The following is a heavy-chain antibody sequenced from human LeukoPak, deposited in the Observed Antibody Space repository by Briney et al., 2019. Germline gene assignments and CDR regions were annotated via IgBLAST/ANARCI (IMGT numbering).Heavy chain of an antibody. CDR3: ARGPRGYSGYENWFDP. D-gene: IGHD5-12*01. V-gene: IGHV1-2*02. CDR2: INPNNGGT. Sequence: ASVKVSCKASGYTFTGYCIHWVRQAPGQGLEWMGWINPNNGGTNYAQRYQDRVTMTRDTSISTAYMELSSLRSDDTAVYYCARGPRGYSGYENWFDPWGRGTLVTVSS. CDR1: GYTFTGYC. J-gene: IGHJ5*02.